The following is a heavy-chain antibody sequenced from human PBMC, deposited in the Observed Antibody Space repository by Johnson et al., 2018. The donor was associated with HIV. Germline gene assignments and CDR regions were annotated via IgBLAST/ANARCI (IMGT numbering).Heavy chain of an antibody. D-gene: IGHD6-6*01. J-gene: IGHJ3*02. Sequence: QVQLVESGGGVVQPGRSLRLSCAASGFIFSSYGMHWVRQAPGKGLEWVAVIWYDGSNKYYGDSVKGRFTISRDNTKNTLYLQMNSLRAEDTAVYYCAKDTAARPQAFDIWGQVTMVTVSS. CDR1: GFIFSSYG. V-gene: IGHV3-33*06. CDR3: AKDTAARPQAFDI. CDR2: IWYDGSNK.